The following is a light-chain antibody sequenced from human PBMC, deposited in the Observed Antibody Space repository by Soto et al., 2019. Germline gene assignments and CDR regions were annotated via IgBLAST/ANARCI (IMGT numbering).Light chain of an antibody. CDR2: GAS. J-gene: IGKJ5*01. CDR1: QSVSNNY. V-gene: IGKV3-20*01. Sequence: ILMTQSTGTLSLSPGERATLSCRASQSVSNNYLAWYQQKPGQAPRLLIYGASNRATGIPDRFSGSGSGTDFTLTISRLEPEDFAVYYCQQYGSSGTFGQGTRLEIK. CDR3: QQYGSSGT.